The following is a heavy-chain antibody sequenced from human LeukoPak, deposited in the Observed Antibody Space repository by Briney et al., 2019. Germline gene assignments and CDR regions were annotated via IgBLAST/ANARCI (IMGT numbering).Heavy chain of an antibody. D-gene: IGHD2-2*01. J-gene: IGHJ3*02. CDR2: IYTSGST. CDR1: GGSISSYY. CDR3: ARALPYIVVVPAAIPTRGAFDI. V-gene: IGHV4-4*07. Sequence: SETLSLTCTVSGGSISSYYWSWIRQPAGKGLEWIGRIYTSGSTNCNPSLKSRVTMSVDTSKNQFSLKLSSVTAADTAVYYCARALPYIVVVPAAIPTRGAFDIWGQGTMVTVSS.